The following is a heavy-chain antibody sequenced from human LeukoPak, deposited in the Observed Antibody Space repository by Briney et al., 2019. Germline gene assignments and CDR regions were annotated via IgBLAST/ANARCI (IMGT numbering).Heavy chain of an antibody. J-gene: IGHJ5*02. CDR1: GFTFSDYP. CDR3: ARETLGWFDP. Sequence: PGRSLRLSCAASGFTFSDYPMDWVRQCPGKGLEWVAIISSDGSNKYYADSVKGRFTIPRDNSKNTLYLQMSSLRAEDTAVYYCARETLGWFDPWGQGTLVTVSS. CDR2: ISSDGSNK. V-gene: IGHV3-30-3*01.